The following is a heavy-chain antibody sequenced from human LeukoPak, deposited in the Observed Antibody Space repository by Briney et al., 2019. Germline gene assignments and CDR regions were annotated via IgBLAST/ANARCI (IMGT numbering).Heavy chain of an antibody. CDR1: GVTLSPYG. CDR3: ARIHSLYYYDSSGYGAFDI. J-gene: IGHJ3*02. CDR2: ISYEGGTQ. Sequence: GGSLRLSCAASGVTLSPYGMHWVRQAPGKGLEWVAVISYEGGTQHYADSVKGRFIISRDNPRNTLYLQMNSLRAEDTAVYYCARIHSLYYYDSSGYGAFDIWGQGTMVTVSS. D-gene: IGHD3-22*01. V-gene: IGHV3-30*03.